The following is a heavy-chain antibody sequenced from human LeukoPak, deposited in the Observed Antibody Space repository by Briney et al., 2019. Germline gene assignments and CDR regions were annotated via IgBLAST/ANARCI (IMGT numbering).Heavy chain of an antibody. V-gene: IGHV3-21*01. Sequence: PGGSLRLSCAASGFTFSSYSMNWVRQAPGKGLEWVSSISSSSYIYYADSVKGRFTISRDNAKNSLYLQMNSLRAEDTAVYYCARVWKDYYDSSGPFDYWGQGTLVTVSS. CDR1: GFTFSSYS. J-gene: IGHJ4*02. D-gene: IGHD3-22*01. CDR2: ISSSSYI. CDR3: ARVWKDYYDSSGPFDY.